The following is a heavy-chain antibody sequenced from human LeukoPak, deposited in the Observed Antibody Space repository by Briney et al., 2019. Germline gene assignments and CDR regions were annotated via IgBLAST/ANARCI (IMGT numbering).Heavy chain of an antibody. CDR2: IYPGDSDT. V-gene: IGHV5-51*01. D-gene: IGHD1-26*01. J-gene: IGHJ2*01. CDR3: ARLTDWETHRWYFDL. CDR1: AYSFTSYW. Sequence: EESLKISFKGSAYSFTSYWIGWVRQMPGKGLEWMGIIYPGDSDTRYSPSFQGQVTISADRSISTAYLQWSSLKASDTAMYYCARLTDWETHRWYFDLWGRGTLVTVSS.